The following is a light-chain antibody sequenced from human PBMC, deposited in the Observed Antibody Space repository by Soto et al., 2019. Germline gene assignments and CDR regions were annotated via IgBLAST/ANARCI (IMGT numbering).Light chain of an antibody. V-gene: IGKV3-11*01. CDR2: DAS. CDR1: QSVSSY. J-gene: IGKJ2*01. CDR3: QQQRT. Sequence: EIVLTQSPATLSLSPGERATLSCRASQSVSSYLAWYQQKPGQAPRLLIYDASNRATGIPARFSGSGSGTDFTLTISSLEPEDFAVYYCQQQRTFGQGTKLEIE.